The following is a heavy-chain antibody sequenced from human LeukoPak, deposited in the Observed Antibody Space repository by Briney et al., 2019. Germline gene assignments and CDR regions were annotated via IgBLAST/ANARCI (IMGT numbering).Heavy chain of an antibody. V-gene: IGHV3-23*01. CDR2: ISGSGGST. J-gene: IGHJ4*02. D-gene: IGHD3-10*01. Sequence: PGGSLRLSCAASGFTFSSYAMSWVRQAPGKGLEWVSAISGSGGSTYYADSVKGRFTISRDNSKNTLYLQMNSLRAEDTAVYYCAKDEGDYYGSGSYDYWGQGTLSPSPQ. CDR3: AKDEGDYYGSGSYDY. CDR1: GFTFSSYA.